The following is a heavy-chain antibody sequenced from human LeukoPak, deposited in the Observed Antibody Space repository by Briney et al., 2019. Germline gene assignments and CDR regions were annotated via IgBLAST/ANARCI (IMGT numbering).Heavy chain of an antibody. CDR2: ISYDGSNK. D-gene: IGHD3-10*01. CDR1: GFTFSSYG. Sequence: PGRSLRLSCAASGFTFSSYGMHWVRQAPGKGLEWVAVISYDGSNKYYADSVKGRFTISRDNSKNTLYLQMNSLRAEDTAVYYCAKDYYGSGSYFWRSDYYDGMDVWGQGTTVTVSS. V-gene: IGHV3-30*18. J-gene: IGHJ6*02. CDR3: AKDYYGSGSYFWRSDYYDGMDV.